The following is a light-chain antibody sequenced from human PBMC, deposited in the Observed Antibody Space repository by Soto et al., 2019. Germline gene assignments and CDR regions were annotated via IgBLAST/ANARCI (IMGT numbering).Light chain of an antibody. CDR3: QQSYSTPT. J-gene: IGKJ2*01. CDR2: AAS. CDR1: QSISSY. V-gene: IGKV1-39*01. Sequence: DIQMTQSPSSLSASVGDRVTITCRPSQSISSYLNWYQQKPGKAPKLLIYAASSLQSWVPSRFSGSGSGTDFTLTISSLQPEDFASYYCQQSYSTPTFVQGTKLLI.